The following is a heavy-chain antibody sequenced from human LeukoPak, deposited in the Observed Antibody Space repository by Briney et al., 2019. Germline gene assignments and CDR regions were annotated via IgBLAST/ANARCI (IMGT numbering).Heavy chain of an antibody. CDR1: GGSISNYY. J-gene: IGHJ6*02. Sequence: SETLSLTCTVSGGSISNYYWSWIRQPAGEGLEWIGRIYSNGGTDYNPSLKSRVTMSVDTSKIQFSLKLSSVTAADTAIYYCARGTYGMDVWGQGTTVIVSS. CDR2: IYSNGGT. CDR3: ARGTYGMDV. V-gene: IGHV4-4*07.